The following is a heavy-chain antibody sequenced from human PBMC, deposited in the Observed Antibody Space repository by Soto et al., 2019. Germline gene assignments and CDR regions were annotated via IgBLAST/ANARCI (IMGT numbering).Heavy chain of an antibody. D-gene: IGHD4-17*01. J-gene: IGHJ4*02. Sequence: GGSLRLSCAASGFTFSSYAMSWVRQAPGKGLEWVSAISGSGGSTYYADSVKGRFTISRDNSKNTLYLQMNSLRAEDTAVYYYAKDWVTTVTTSDFDYWGQGTLVTVSS. V-gene: IGHV3-23*01. CDR1: GFTFSSYA. CDR2: ISGSGGST. CDR3: AKDWVTTVTTSDFDY.